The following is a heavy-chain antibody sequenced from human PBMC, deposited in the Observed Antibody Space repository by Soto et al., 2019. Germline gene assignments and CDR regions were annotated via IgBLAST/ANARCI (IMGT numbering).Heavy chain of an antibody. CDR1: GGTFSSYA. CDR2: IIPIFGTA. D-gene: IGHD3-10*01. J-gene: IGHJ6*02. CDR3: ATHGEAHDCYGMDV. Sequence: QVQLVQSGAEVKKPGSSVKVSCKASGGTFSSYAISWVRQAPGQGLEWMGGIIPIFGTANYAQKFQGRVTVTAGESTSTAYRELSSLRSEETAVYDWATHGEAHDCYGMDVWGQGTTVTVSS. V-gene: IGHV1-69*12.